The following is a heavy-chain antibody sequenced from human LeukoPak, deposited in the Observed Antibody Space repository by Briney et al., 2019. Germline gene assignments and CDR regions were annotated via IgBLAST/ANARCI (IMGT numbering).Heavy chain of an antibody. CDR3: AKDHEYYYDSSGFDY. CDR1: GFTFSSYA. J-gene: IGHJ4*02. Sequence: PGGSLRLSCAASGFTFSSYAMSWVRQAPGKGLEWVSAISGSGGSTYYADSVKGRFTISRDNSKNTLYLQMNSLRAEDTAVYYCAKDHEYYYDSSGFDYWGQGTLVTVSS. CDR2: ISGSGGST. D-gene: IGHD3-22*01. V-gene: IGHV3-23*01.